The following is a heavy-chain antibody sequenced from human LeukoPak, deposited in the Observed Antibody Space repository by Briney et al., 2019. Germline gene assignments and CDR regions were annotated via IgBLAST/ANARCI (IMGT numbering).Heavy chain of an antibody. Sequence: GASVKVSCKASGYTFAGYYMHWARQAPGQGLEWMGWINPNSGTTNSAQKFQGRVTMTRDTSISTAYMELSRLRSDDTAVYYCALATLSGDVFDYWGQGTLVTVSS. J-gene: IGHJ4*02. D-gene: IGHD3-10*01. CDR3: ALATLSGDVFDY. CDR2: INPNSGTT. V-gene: IGHV1-2*02. CDR1: GYTFAGYY.